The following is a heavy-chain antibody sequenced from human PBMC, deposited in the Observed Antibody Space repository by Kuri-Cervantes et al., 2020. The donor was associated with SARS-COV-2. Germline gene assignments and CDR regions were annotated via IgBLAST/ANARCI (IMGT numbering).Heavy chain of an antibody. V-gene: IGHV3-21*01. CDR1: GFTFSSYA. CDR3: ASGLLYDSSVIGQAGSPRGGGIHY. D-gene: IGHD3-22*01. J-gene: IGHJ4*02. Sequence: GESLKISCAASGFTFSSYAMSWVRQAPERGLEWVSYISSSGSYKYYADSVKGRFTISRDKTENSLYLQMNSMSAEDTAVYYCASGLLYDSSVIGQAGSPRGGGIHYWGQGTLVTVSS. CDR2: ISSSGSYK.